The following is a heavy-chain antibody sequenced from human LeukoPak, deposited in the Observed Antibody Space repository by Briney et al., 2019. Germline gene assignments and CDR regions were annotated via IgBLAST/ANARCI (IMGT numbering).Heavy chain of an antibody. D-gene: IGHD6-6*01. Sequence: PGGSLRLSCAASGFTFSSYSMIWVRQAPGKGLELVSSISGTSSYIYYADSVKGRFTISRDNAKNSLYMQMNSLRAEDTAVYYCVSSPRVAAQDVWGKGTMVTVSS. V-gene: IGHV3-21*01. CDR1: GFTFSSYS. CDR3: VSSPRVAAQDV. J-gene: IGHJ6*04. CDR2: ISGTSSYI.